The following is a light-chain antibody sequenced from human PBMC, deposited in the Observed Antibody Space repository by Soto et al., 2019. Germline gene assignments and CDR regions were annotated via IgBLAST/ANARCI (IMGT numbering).Light chain of an antibody. Sequence: QSLLTQPPAVSVAPGQRVTISCTGSSSNIGAGHDVHWYQQLPGTAPKLLIYGNGNRPSGVPDRFSGSKSGTSASLAITGLQANDEADYYCQSYDSSLSGSEVFGTGTKVTVL. CDR3: QSYDSSLSGSEV. V-gene: IGLV1-40*01. CDR1: SSNIGAGHD. J-gene: IGLJ1*01. CDR2: GNG.